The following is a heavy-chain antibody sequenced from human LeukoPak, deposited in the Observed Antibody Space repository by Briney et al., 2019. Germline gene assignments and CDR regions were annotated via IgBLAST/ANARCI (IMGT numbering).Heavy chain of an antibody. CDR1: GFTFSSYG. D-gene: IGHD6-19*01. J-gene: IGHJ6*03. V-gene: IGHV3-30*02. CDR3: ARDENRVDGWSGYYYYMDV. Sequence: GGSLRLSCAASGFTFSSYGMHWVRQAPGKGLEWVAFIRYDGSNKYYADSVKGRFTISRDNSKNTLYLQMNSLRAEDTAVYYCARDENRVDGWSGYYYYMDVWGKGTTVTVSS. CDR2: IRYDGSNK.